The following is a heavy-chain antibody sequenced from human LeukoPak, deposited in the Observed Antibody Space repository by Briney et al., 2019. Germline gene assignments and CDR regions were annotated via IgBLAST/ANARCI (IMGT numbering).Heavy chain of an antibody. Sequence: ASVMVSCKASGYTFTSYGISWVRQAPGQGLEWMGWISAYNGNTNYAQKLQGRVTMTTDTSTSTAYMELRSMRSDDTAVYYCARVRYDFWSGYDLFGYWGQGTLVTVSS. CDR1: GYTFTSYG. CDR3: ARVRYDFWSGYDLFGY. J-gene: IGHJ4*02. V-gene: IGHV1-18*01. CDR2: ISAYNGNT. D-gene: IGHD3-3*01.